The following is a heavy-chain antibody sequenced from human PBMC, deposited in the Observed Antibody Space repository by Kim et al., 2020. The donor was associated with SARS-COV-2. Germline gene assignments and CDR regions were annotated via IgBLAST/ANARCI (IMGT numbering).Heavy chain of an antibody. CDR2: ISSSGSTI. Sequence: GGSLRLSCAASGFTFSSYEMNWVRQAPGKGLEWVSYISSSGSTIYYADSVKGRFTISRDNAKNSLYLQMNSLRAEDTAVYYCARERSSSWYQDRDYYYGMDVWGQGTTVTVSS. V-gene: IGHV3-48*03. CDR3: ARERSSSWYQDRDYYYGMDV. J-gene: IGHJ6*02. D-gene: IGHD6-13*01. CDR1: GFTFSSYE.